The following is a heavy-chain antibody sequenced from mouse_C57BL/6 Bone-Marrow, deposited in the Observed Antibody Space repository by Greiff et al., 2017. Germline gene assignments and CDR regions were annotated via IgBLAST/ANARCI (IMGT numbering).Heavy chain of an antibody. CDR2: ISSGGSYT. CDR3: ARRGVTTHYYAMDY. V-gene: IGHV5-6*02. J-gene: IGHJ4*01. CDR1: GFTFSSYG. D-gene: IGHD2-2*01. Sequence: EVKFEESGGDLVKPGGSLKLSCAASGFTFSSYGMSWVRQTPDKRLEWVATISSGGSYTYYPDSVKGRFTISRDNAKNTLYLQMSSLKSEDTAMYYCARRGVTTHYYAMDYWGQGTSVTVSS.